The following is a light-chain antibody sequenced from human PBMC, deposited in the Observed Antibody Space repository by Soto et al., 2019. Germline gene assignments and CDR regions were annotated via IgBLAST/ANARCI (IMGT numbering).Light chain of an antibody. Sequence: DVQMTQSPSSLSASVGDRVTITCRASQDINSYLAWYQQKPGNAPKSLIYAASSLQTGVPSRFSGSESGTDFTLTINNLQPEDSATYYCQQYNIYPLNFGGGTKVEIK. V-gene: IGKV1D-16*01. CDR3: QQYNIYPLN. J-gene: IGKJ4*01. CDR1: QDINSY. CDR2: AAS.